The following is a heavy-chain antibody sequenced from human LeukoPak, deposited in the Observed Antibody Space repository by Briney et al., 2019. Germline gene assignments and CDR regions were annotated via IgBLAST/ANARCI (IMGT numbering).Heavy chain of an antibody. CDR1: GYTFTGYY. Sequence: ASVKVSCKASGYTFTGYYMHWVRQATGQGLEWMGWINPNSGGTNYAQKFQGRVTMTRDTSISTAYMELSRLRSDDTAVYYCARALLGTKTLKGHLDYWGQGTLVTVSS. D-gene: IGHD7-27*01. CDR2: INPNSGGT. J-gene: IGHJ4*02. CDR3: ARALLGTKTLKGHLDY. V-gene: IGHV1-2*02.